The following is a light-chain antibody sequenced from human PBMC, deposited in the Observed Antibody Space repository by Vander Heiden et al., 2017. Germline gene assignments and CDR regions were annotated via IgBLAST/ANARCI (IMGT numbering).Light chain of an antibody. J-gene: IGLJ2*01. CDR1: NIGIKR. V-gene: IGLV3-21*02. CDR3: QVWDSTSDHVV. Sequence: SYVLTQPPSVSVAPGQTARITCGGNNIGIKRVHWYQQKPGQDPVLVVYDDSDRPSGIPERFSGSNPGNTATLTISGVEAGDEADYYCQVWDSTSDHVVFGGGTKLTVL. CDR2: DDS.